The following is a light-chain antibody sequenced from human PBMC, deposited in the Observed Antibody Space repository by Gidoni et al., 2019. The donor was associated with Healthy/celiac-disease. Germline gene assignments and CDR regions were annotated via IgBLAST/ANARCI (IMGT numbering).Light chain of an antibody. CDR3: QQYNNWPPLT. J-gene: IGKJ4*01. V-gene: IGKV3-15*01. Sequence: EIVMTQSPATLSVSPGERATLSCRASQSVSSNLAWYQQKPGQAPRRLIYGASTRATGIPASISGSGSGTEFTLTISSLQYEDFAVYYCQQYNNWPPLTFGGGTKVEIK. CDR1: QSVSSN. CDR2: GAS.